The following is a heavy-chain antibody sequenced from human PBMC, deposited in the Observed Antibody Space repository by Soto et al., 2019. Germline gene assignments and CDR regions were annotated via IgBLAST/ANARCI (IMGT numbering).Heavy chain of an antibody. CDR3: ASAGFGELDFDY. Sequence: QVQLVQSGAEVKKPGSSVKVSCKASGGTFSSYAISWVRQDPGQGLEWMGGIIPIFGTANYAQKFQGRVTITADESASTAYIELSSLRSEDTAVYYWASAGFGELDFDYWGQGPLVTVSS. J-gene: IGHJ4*02. V-gene: IGHV1-69*01. CDR2: IIPIFGTA. D-gene: IGHD3-10*01. CDR1: GGTFSSYA.